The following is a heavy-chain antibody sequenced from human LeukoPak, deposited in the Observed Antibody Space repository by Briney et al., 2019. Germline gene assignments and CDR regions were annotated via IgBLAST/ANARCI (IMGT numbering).Heavy chain of an antibody. CDR1: GFTFSSYA. CDR2: ISYDGSNK. V-gene: IGHV3-30-3*01. D-gene: IGHD3-10*01. J-gene: IGHJ4*02. CDR3: ARPYGSGSYYIQGVGY. Sequence: GRSLRLSCAASGFTFSSYAMHWVRQAPGKGLEWVAVISYDGSNKYYADSVKGRFTTSRDNSKNTLYLQMNSLRAEDTAVYYCARPYGSGSYYIQGVGYWGQGTLVTVSS.